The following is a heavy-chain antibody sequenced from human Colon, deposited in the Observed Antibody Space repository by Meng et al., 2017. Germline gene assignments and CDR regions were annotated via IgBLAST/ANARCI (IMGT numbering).Heavy chain of an antibody. CDR3: AREGGSRQLNY. CDR1: GGSINRNS. Sequence: QWHLQESGPGLVKPSETLSLTCTVSGGSINRNSWTWVRQPAGKGLEWIGRFSVSGSTNYNPSLQSRVAISVDTSKNQVSLNLSSVTAADTAVYYCAREGGSRQLNYWGQGTLVTVSS. D-gene: IGHD1-26*01. CDR2: FSVSGST. J-gene: IGHJ4*02. V-gene: IGHV4-4*07.